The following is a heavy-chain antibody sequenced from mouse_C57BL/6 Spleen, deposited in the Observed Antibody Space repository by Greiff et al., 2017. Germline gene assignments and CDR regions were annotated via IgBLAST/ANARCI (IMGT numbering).Heavy chain of an antibody. CDR1: GFTFSSYG. Sequence: EVKLVESGGDLVKPGGSLKLSCAASGFTFSSYGMSWVRQTPDKRLEWVATISSGGSYTYYPDSVKGRFTISRDNAKNTLYLQMSILKSEDTAMYYCARQNYSNYLDYWGQGTTLTVSS. V-gene: IGHV5-6*02. CDR3: ARQNYSNYLDY. J-gene: IGHJ2*01. D-gene: IGHD2-5*01. CDR2: ISSGGSYT.